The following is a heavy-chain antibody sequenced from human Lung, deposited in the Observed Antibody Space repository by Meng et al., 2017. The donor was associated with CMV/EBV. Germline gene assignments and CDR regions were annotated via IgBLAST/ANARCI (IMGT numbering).Heavy chain of an antibody. J-gene: IGHJ4*02. CDR2: ISSSGSTI. CDR3: ASPPAEFLMDR. V-gene: IGHV3-11*04. D-gene: IGHD3-3*01. CDR1: GFTFSDYY. Sequence: LTXAASGFTFSDYYMSWIRQAPGKGLEWVSYISSSGSTIYYADSVKGRFTISRDNAKNSLYLQMNSLRAEDTAVYYCASPPAEFLMDRRGQGTLVTVSS.